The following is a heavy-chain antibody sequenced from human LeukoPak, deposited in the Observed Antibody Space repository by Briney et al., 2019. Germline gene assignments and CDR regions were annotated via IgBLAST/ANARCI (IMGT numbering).Heavy chain of an antibody. CDR2: MYVDGKR. V-gene: IGHV3-53*01. Sequence: GGCLRLSCAAPGIHVSTNYLNWARQAPGKGLEWVSVMYVDGKRYYADSMKGRFTNSRYNYKNTLFLQMDSLRAEDTAVDYCARTITMARVDIWGQATMVSISS. CDR3: ARTITMARVDI. J-gene: IGHJ3*02. CDR1: GIHVSTNY. D-gene: IGHD3-10*01.